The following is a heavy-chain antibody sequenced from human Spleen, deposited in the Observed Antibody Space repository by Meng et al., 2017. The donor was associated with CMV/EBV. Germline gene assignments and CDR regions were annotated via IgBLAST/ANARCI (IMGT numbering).Heavy chain of an antibody. CDR1: GGSFSGYY. D-gene: IGHD3-22*01. V-gene: IGHV4-34*02. Sequence: QGQLQAWGAGLLKPSETLSLTFAVYGGSFSGYYWSWIRQPPGKGLEWIGEINHSGSTNYNPSLKSRVTISVDTSKNQFSLKLSSVTAADTAVYYCARRPGGENDSSGYYSFDYWGQGTLVTVSS. CDR3: ARRPGGENDSSGYYSFDY. CDR2: INHSGST. J-gene: IGHJ4*02.